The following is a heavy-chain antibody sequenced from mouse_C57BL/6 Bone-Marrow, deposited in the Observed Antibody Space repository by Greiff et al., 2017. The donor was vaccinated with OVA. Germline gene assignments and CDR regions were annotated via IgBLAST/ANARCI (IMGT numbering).Heavy chain of an antibody. V-gene: IGHV1-69*01. D-gene: IGHD1-1*01. CDR2: IDPSDSYT. CDR1: GYTFTSYW. Sequence: QVQLQQPGAELVMPGASVKLSCEASGYTFTSYWMHWVKQRPGQGLEWIGEIDPSDSYTNYNQKFKGKSTLTVDKSSSTAYMQLSSLTSEDSAVYYCARSDYYGSSYHYAMDYWGQGTSVTVSS. J-gene: IGHJ4*01. CDR3: ARSDYYGSSYHYAMDY.